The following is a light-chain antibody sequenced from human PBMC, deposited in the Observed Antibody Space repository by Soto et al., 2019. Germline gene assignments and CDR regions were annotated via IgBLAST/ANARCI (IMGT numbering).Light chain of an antibody. J-gene: IGLJ2*01. V-gene: IGLV1-40*01. CDR2: GNS. CDR1: SSNIGAGYD. Sequence: QSVLTQPPSVSGAPGQRVTISCTGSSSNIGAGYDVHWYQQLPGTAPKLLIYGNSNRPSGVPDRFSGSKSGTSASLAITGLQAEDEADYYCQSYDSSLSGFGVFGGGTKLTV. CDR3: QSYDSSLSGFGV.